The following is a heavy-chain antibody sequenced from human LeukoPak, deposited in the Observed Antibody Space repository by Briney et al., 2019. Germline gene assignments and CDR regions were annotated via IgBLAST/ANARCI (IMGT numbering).Heavy chain of an antibody. J-gene: IGHJ4*02. D-gene: IGHD4-17*01. CDR3: ARSTVTNRHYFDY. Sequence: PGRSLRLSCAASGFTFSTFDMHWVRQTPGKGLEWGALIWFDGGNTYYTASVKGRFTISRDNSKNTVYLQMNSLRDEDTAVYHCARSTVTNRHYFDYWGQGTQVTVSS. CDR1: GFTFSTFD. V-gene: IGHV3-33*01. CDR2: IWFDGGNT.